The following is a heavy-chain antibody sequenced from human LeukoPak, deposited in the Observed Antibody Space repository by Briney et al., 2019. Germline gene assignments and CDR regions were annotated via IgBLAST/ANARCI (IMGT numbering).Heavy chain of an antibody. CDR3: TADNEVAAAIAY. D-gene: IGHD6-13*01. J-gene: IGHJ4*02. CDR1: GFTISTYS. CDR2: ISGRGGTI. Sequence: GGSLRLSCAASGFTISTYSLNWVRQAPGKGLEWVAYISGRGGTIYHADSVRGRFTISRDNAKNSLYLQMNSLRDEDTAMYYCTADNEVAAAIAYWGRGTLVTVSS. V-gene: IGHV3-48*02.